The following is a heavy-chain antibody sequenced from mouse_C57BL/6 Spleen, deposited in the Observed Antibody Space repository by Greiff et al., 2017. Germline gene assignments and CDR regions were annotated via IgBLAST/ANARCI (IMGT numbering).Heavy chain of an antibody. V-gene: IGHV2-5*01. CDR1: GFSLTSYG. J-gene: IGHJ2*01. CDR3: AKNSRLGDYFDY. D-gene: IGHD1-1*01. CDR2: IWRGGST. Sequence: QVQLQQSGPGLVQPSQSLSITCTVSGFSLTSYGVPWVRQSPGKGLEWLGVIWRGGSTDYNEAFMSRLSITKDNSKSQVFFKMNSLQADDTAIYFCAKNSRLGDYFDYWGQGTTLTVSS.